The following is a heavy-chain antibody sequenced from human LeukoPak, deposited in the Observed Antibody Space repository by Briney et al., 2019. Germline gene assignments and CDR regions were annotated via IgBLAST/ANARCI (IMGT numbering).Heavy chain of an antibody. CDR1: GFTFSNYW. D-gene: IGHD3-22*01. CDR3: ARSETTYYYDSSVFYYYYGMDV. CDR2: IKQDGSEK. V-gene: IGHV3-7*01. Sequence: GGSLRLSCAASGFTFSNYWMTWVRQAPGKGLEWVANIKQDGSEKYYVDSVKGRFTISGDNAKNSLYLQMNSLRAEDTAVYYCARSETTYYYDSSVFYYYYGMDVWGQGTTVTVSS. J-gene: IGHJ6*02.